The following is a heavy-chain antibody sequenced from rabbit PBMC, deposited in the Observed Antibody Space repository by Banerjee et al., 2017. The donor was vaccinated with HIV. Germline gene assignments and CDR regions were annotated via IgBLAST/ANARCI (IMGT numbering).Heavy chain of an antibody. CDR1: GFSFSSSYY. V-gene: IGHV1S45*01. CDR2: IYTDSSGTT. D-gene: IGHD8-1*01. CDR3: GRDMNPGSVYYTYLNL. J-gene: IGHJ3*01. Sequence: QEQLEESGGDLVKPEGSLTLTCTASGFSFSSSYYMSWVRQAPGKGLEWIGLIYTDSSGTTYYASWAKGRFTISKTSSTTVTLQMTSLTVADTATYFCGRDMNPGSVYYTYLNLWGQGTLVTVS.